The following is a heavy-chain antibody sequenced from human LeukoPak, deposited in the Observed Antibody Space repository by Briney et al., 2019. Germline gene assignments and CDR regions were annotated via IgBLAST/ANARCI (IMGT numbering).Heavy chain of an antibody. CDR3: ARVLRRAAYGSSPVRPKYSSGWFYGMDV. J-gene: IGHJ6*02. V-gene: IGHV1-69*04. CDR1: GGTFSSYA. D-gene: IGHD6-19*01. CDR2: IIPILGIA. Sequence: ASVKVSCKASGGTFSSYAISWVRQAPGQGLEWMGRIIPILGIANYAQKFHGRVTITADKSTSTAYMELSSLRSEDTAVYYCARVLRRAAYGSSPVRPKYSSGWFYGMDVWGQGTTVTVSS.